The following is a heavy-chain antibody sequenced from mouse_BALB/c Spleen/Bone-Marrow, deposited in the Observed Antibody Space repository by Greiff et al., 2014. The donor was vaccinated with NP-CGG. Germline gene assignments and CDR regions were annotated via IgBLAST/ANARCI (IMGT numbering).Heavy chain of an antibody. D-gene: IGHD2-1*01. J-gene: IGHJ4*01. CDR3: ARWGGNYEGYAMDY. V-gene: IGHV1-9*01. CDR1: GYTFSSYW. Sequence: QVQLQQSGAELMKPGASVKISCKATGYTFSSYWIEWVKQRPGHGLEWIGEILPGSGSTNYNEKFKGKATFTADTSSNTAYMQLSSLTSEDSAVYYCARWGGNYEGYAMDYWGQGTSVTVSS. CDR2: ILPGSGST.